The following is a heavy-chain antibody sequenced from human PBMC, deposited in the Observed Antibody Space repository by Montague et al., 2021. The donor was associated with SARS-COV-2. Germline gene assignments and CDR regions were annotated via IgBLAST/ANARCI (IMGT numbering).Heavy chain of an antibody. V-gene: IGHV4-61*02. CDR3: ARGVGFDFDY. D-gene: IGHD1-26*01. Sequence: TLSLTCTVSGGSISSGSYYWICIRQPAGKGLEWIGRLYTSASTNYTPSLKSRVTISVDTSKNQFSLKLSSVTAAATAVDYCARGVGFDFDYWGQGTLVTVSS. J-gene: IGHJ4*02. CDR2: LYTSAST. CDR1: GGSISSGSYY.